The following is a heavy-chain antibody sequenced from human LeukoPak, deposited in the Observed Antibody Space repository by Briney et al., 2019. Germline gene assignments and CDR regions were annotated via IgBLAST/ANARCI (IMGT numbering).Heavy chain of an antibody. CDR2: INPKSGDT. V-gene: IGHV1-2*02. D-gene: IGHD3-10*01. J-gene: IGHJ5*02. CDR3: AGLFLWFEESRTLFALDP. Sequence: ASVKVSCKASGYTFTDSYIHWVRQAPGQGLEWMGWINPKSGDTDYSQQFQGRVTMTRDTSIDTAYMELISLTSDDTAVYFCAGLFLWFEESRTLFALDPWGQGTLVTVSS. CDR1: GYTFTDSY.